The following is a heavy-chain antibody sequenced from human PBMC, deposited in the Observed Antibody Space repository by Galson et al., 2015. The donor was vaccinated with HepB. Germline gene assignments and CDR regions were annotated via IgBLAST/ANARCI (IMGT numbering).Heavy chain of an antibody. Sequence: SLRLSCAASGFTVSSNYMSWVRQAPGKGLEWVSVIYSGNNTYYADSVKGRFTISRDKSKNTLYLQMNSLRAEDTAVYYFARDQGDDYLNYYYYSGMDVWGQGTTVTVSS. D-gene: IGHD4-11*01. V-gene: IGHV3-66*02. CDR1: GFTVSSNY. CDR2: IYSGNNT. J-gene: IGHJ6*02. CDR3: ARDQGDDYLNYYYYSGMDV.